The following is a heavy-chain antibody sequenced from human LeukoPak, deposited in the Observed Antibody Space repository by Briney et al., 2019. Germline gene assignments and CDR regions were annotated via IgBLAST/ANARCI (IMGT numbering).Heavy chain of an antibody. Sequence: ASLKVSCKASGYTFTGYYMHWVRQAPGQGLEWMGWINPNSGGTNYAQKFQGRVTMTRDTSISTAYMELSRLRSDDTALYYCARDIVMVTYWFDPWGQGTLVTVSS. CDR3: ARDIVMVTYWFDP. J-gene: IGHJ5*02. D-gene: IGHD5-18*01. V-gene: IGHV1-2*02. CDR1: GYTFTGYY. CDR2: INPNSGGT.